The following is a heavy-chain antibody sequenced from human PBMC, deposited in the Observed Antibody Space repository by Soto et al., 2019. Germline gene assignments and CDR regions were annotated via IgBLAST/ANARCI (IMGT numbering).Heavy chain of an antibody. CDR2: ISSTSTYI. CDR3: ARGFCGGDNCPLLLFDY. D-gene: IGHD2-21*01. V-gene: IGHV3-21*04. Sequence: EVQLVESGGGLVKPGGSLRLSCAASGFPFSTYSTVWVRQAPGKGLEWVSSISSTSTYIFYADSVKGRFTISRDNAKNSLYLQMNSLRAEDTAVYYCARGFCGGDNCPLLLFDYWGQGTLVTVSS. CDR1: GFPFSTYS. J-gene: IGHJ4*02.